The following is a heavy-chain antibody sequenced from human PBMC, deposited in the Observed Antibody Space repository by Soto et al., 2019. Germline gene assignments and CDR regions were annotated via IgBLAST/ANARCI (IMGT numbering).Heavy chain of an antibody. CDR2: SSYDGRET. CDR3: ARDSGWPILNFDN. J-gene: IGHJ4*02. D-gene: IGHD3-10*01. CDR1: DFDFSSYG. V-gene: IGHV3-30*03. Sequence: SLRLSCAASDFDFSSYGIHWVRQAPGKGLEWVAASSYDGRETFYADSAKGRFTVSKEMSKNTAFLQMNALRHEDTAVYFWARDSGWPILNFDNWGQGTPVTVSS.